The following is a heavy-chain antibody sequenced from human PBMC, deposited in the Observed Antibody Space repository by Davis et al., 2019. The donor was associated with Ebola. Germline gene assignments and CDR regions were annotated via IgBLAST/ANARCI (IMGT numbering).Heavy chain of an antibody. CDR2: IYHSGTT. Sequence: SETLSLTCTVSGYSISSGYYWGWIRQPPGKGLEWIGSIYHSGTTYYNPSLKSRVTISIDTSKNEFSLKVNSVTAADTAVYYCARGSKETSGYSPLNYWGQGNLVTVSS. J-gene: IGHJ4*02. CDR3: ARGSKETSGYSPLNY. V-gene: IGHV4-38-2*02. D-gene: IGHD3-22*01. CDR1: GYSISSGYY.